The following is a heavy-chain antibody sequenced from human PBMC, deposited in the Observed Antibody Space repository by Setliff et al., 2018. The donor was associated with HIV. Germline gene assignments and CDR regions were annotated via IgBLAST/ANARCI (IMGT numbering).Heavy chain of an antibody. J-gene: IGHJ4*02. CDR2: INAGNGDT. CDR3: AWTQDGPGGNYFDH. CDR1: GYILTSYA. Sequence: ASVKVSCKASGYILTSYAVHWVRQAPGQGLEWMGWINAGNGDTKYSHKFQGRVSITRDTSANTAYMELSSLRSEDTAVYYCAWTQDGPGGNYFDHWGQGTLVTVSS. V-gene: IGHV1-3*01.